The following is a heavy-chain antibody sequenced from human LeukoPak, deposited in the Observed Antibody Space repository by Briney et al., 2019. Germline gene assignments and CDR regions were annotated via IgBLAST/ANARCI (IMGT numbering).Heavy chain of an antibody. Sequence: PGGPLRLSCAASGFTFTNAGIHWVRLAAGKGLEWVSFISHDGTNKYYSDSVDGRFTVSRLNSQNTVYLQMTDLRLDDTATYYCASEDVDTGDFWGQGTLVTVSS. D-gene: IGHD5-18*01. J-gene: IGHJ4*02. CDR3: ASEDVDTGDF. CDR1: GFTFTNAG. V-gene: IGHV3-30*01. CDR2: ISHDGTNK.